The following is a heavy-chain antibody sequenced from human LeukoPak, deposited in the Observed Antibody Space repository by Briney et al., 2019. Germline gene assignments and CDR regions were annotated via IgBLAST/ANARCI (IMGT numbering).Heavy chain of an antibody. J-gene: IGHJ6*03. D-gene: IGHD1-14*01. V-gene: IGHV4-34*01. CDR2: INHSGST. Sequence: PSETLSLTCAVYGGSFSGYYWSWIRQPPGKGLEWIGEINHSGSTNYNPSLKSRVTISVDTSKNQFSLKLSSVTAADTAVYYCARRPLERRVNRHRVYYMDVWGKGTTVTVSS. CDR3: ARRPLERRVNRHRVYYMDV. CDR1: GGSFSGYY.